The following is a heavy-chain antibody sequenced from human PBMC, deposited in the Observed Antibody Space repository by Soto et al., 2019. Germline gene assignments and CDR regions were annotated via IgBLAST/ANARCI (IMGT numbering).Heavy chain of an antibody. Sequence: NPGWSLGLSCAASGFTFSIYAMNWVFQAPAKGLEWVSSTSSSSSYIYYADSVKGRFTISRDNAKNSLFLQMNSLRAEDTAVYYCARVGDSIQQLRKNWFDPWGQGTLVTVSS. J-gene: IGHJ5*02. CDR2: TSSSSSYI. V-gene: IGHV3-21*01. CDR1: GFTFSIYA. D-gene: IGHD4-4*01. CDR3: ARVGDSIQQLRKNWFDP.